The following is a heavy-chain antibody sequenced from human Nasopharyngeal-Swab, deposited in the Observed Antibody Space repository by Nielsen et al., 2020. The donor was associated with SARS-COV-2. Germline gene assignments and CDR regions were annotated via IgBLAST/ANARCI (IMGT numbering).Heavy chain of an antibody. J-gene: IGHJ4*02. CDR3: ARVFGWELLRDGFDY. D-gene: IGHD1-26*01. CDR1: GFTFSSYW. V-gene: IGHV3-7*01. Sequence: GGSLRLSCAASGFTFSSYWMSWVRQAPGKGLEWVANIKQDGSEKYYVDSVKGRFTISRDNAKNPLYLQMNSLRAEDTAVYYCARVFGWELLRDGFDYWGQGTLVTVSS. CDR2: IKQDGSEK.